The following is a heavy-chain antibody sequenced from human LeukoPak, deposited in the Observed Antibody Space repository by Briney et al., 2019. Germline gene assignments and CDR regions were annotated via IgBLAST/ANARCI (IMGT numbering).Heavy chain of an antibody. V-gene: IGHV3-30*18. CDR1: GFTFSSYG. CDR2: ISYDGSNK. J-gene: IGHJ4*02. D-gene: IGHD3-10*01. CDR3: AKDRIKWFGELSLDY. Sequence: GRSLRLSCAASGFTFSSYGMHWVRQAPGKGLEWVAVISYDGSNKYYADSVKGRFTISRDNSKNTLYLQMNSLRAEDTAVYYCAKDRIKWFGELSLDYWGQGTLVTVSS.